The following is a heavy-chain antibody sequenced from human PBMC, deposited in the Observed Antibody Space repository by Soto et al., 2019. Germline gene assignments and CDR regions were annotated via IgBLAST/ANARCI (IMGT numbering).Heavy chain of an antibody. V-gene: IGHV1-18*04. D-gene: IGHD3-16*01. Sequence: QVQLVQSGGEEKKPGASVKVSCKASGYDFIGHGISWVRQARGQGLEWMGWINSYNGDTKYAPKYQDRLTLTKDKSTRTVYMELTSLRSDDTAVYYCARDQWLKVPAVLGDKFDSWRQGTLVTVSS. CDR2: INSYNGDT. J-gene: IGHJ5*01. CDR1: GYDFIGHG. CDR3: ARDQWLKVPAVLGDKFDS.